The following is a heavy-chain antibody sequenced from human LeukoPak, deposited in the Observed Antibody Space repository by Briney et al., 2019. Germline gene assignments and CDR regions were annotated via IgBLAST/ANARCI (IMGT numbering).Heavy chain of an antibody. Sequence: GGSLRLSCAASGFTFSNHDMTWVRQAPGRGLEWVSSIRGSGGETFYADSVKGRFTISRDNSKNTLYLQVNSLRAEDAATYCCVKNQLYDTNGLHWGQGILVTVSS. CDR2: IRGSGGET. V-gene: IGHV3-23*01. CDR1: GFTFSNHD. J-gene: IGHJ4*02. D-gene: IGHD2-8*01. CDR3: VKNQLYDTNGLH.